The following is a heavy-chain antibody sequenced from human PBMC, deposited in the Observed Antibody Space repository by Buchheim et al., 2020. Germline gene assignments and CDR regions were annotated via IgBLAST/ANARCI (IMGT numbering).Heavy chain of an antibody. CDR1: GFTFSDYY. CDR3: ARAVQPGPNAPGGNQYYYYYMDV. CDR2: ISSSGSTI. Sequence: QVQLVESGGGLVKPGGSLRLSCAASGFTFSDYYMSWIRQAPGKGLEWVSYISSSGSTIYYADSVKGRFTISRDNAKNSLYLQMNSLRAEDTAVYYCARAVQPGPNAPGGNQYYYYYMDVWGKGTT. D-gene: IGHD1-14*01. V-gene: IGHV3-11*01. J-gene: IGHJ6*03.